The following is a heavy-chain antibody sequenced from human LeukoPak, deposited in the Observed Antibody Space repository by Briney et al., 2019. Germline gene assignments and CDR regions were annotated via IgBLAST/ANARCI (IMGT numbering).Heavy chain of an antibody. D-gene: IGHD2-2*01. CDR2: ISSSSSYI. J-gene: IGHJ3*02. CDR3: AITNIVVPAALWHAFDI. CDR1: GFTFSSYS. V-gene: IGHV3-21*01. Sequence: GGSLRLSCAASGFTFSSYSMNWVRQAPGKGLEWVSSISSSSSYIYYADSVKGRFTISRDNAKNSLYLQMNSLRAEDTAVYYCAITNIVVPAALWHAFDIWGQGTMVTVSS.